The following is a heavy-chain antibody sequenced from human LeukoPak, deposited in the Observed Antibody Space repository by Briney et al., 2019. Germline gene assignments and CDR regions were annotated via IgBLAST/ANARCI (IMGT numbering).Heavy chain of an antibody. CDR1: GGSISSYY. CDR3: ATLPPLWTGRDV. V-gene: IGHV4-39*07. D-gene: IGHD3-10*02. CDR2: VYSSGST. J-gene: IGHJ6*02. Sequence: PSETLSLTCTVSGGSISSYYWGWIRQPPGKGLEWIGSVYSSGSTYYNPSLKSRVTISVDTSKNQFSLKLSSVTAADTAVYYCATLPPLWTGRDVWGQGTTVTVSS.